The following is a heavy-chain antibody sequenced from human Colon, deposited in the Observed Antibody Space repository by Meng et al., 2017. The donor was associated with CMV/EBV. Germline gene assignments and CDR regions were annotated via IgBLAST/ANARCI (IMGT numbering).Heavy chain of an antibody. D-gene: IGHD3-3*01. CDR3: ASSYYDFWSGYYKGDPLNWFDP. CDR1: GGTFSSYT. J-gene: IGHJ5*02. CDR2: IIPILGIA. Sequence: SVKVSCKASGGTFSSYTISWMRQAPGQGLEWMGRIIPILGIANYAQKFQGRVTITADKSTSTAYMELSSLRSEDTAVYYCASSYYDFWSGYYKGDPLNWFDPWGQGTLVTVSS. V-gene: IGHV1-69*02.